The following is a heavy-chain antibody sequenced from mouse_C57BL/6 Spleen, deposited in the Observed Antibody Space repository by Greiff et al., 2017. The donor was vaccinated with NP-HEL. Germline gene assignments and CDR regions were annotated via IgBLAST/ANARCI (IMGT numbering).Heavy chain of an antibody. Sequence: VQVVESGAELARPGASVKLSCKASGYTFTSYGISWVKQRTGQGLEWIGEIYPRSGNTYYNEKFKGKATLTADKSSSTAYMELRSLTSEDSAVYFCARALFTTVVARLDYWGQGTTLTVSS. CDR3: ARALFTTVVARLDY. CDR2: IYPRSGNT. J-gene: IGHJ2*01. V-gene: IGHV1-81*01. D-gene: IGHD1-1*01. CDR1: GYTFTSYG.